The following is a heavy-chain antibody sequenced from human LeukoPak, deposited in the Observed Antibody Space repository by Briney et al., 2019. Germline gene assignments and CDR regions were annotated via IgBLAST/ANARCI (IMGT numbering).Heavy chain of an antibody. D-gene: IGHD3-22*01. J-gene: IGHJ5*01. V-gene: IGHV3-23*01. Sequence: GGSLTLSCQASGFTFYMYAMSWVRQAPGKGLEWVACMRGAASCTFYPDSVKGRFTIARDNSTKVLYLRMNSLKAEDTAIYYCAKDRPNFHENSGHYYRRDGDSWGQGTLVTVSS. CDR1: GFTFYMYA. CDR3: AKDRPNFHENSGHYYRRDGDS. CDR2: MRGAASCT.